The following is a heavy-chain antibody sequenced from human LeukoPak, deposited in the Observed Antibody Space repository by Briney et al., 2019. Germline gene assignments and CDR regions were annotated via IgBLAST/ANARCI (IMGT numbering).Heavy chain of an antibody. CDR1: GGSISSYS. CDR3: ARERGSVESQFYFDY. V-gene: IGHV4-4*07. J-gene: IGHJ4*02. CDR2: LFISGAA. D-gene: IGHD2-21*01. Sequence: SETLSLTCNVSGGSISSYSWSWIRQPAGKGLEWIGRLFISGAANYTPSLKSRVTVSIDTSKSHFSLRLTSVTAADTAVYYCARERGSVESQFYFDYWGQGTLVTVSS.